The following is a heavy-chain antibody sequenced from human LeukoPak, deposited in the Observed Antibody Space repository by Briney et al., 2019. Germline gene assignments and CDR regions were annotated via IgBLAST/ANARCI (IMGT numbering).Heavy chain of an antibody. V-gene: IGHV5-51*01. CDR1: GNSFNTDW. CDR2: IYIGDSDT. CDR3: ARPLDYYYGMDV. Sequence: GESLKISCKGSGNSFNTDWIAWVRQMPGKGLEWMGIIYIGDSDTRYSPSFEGQVTISADKSSKTAYLQWSSLQASDSAIYYCARPLDYYYGMDVWGQGTTVIVSS. J-gene: IGHJ6*02.